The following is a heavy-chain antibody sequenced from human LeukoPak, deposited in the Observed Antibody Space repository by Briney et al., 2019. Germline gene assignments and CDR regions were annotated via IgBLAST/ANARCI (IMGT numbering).Heavy chain of an antibody. CDR1: GGTFSSYA. D-gene: IGHD3-22*01. CDR2: IIPIFGTA. V-gene: IGHV1-69*06. J-gene: IGHJ3*02. CDR3: ARITDYYDSSGYYYGILGAFDI. Sequence: GASVKVSCKASGGTFSSYAISWVRQAPGQGLEWMGGIIPIFGTANYAQKFQGRVTITADKSTSTAYMELSSLRSEDTAVYYCARITDYYDSSGYYYGILGAFDIWGQGTMVTVSS.